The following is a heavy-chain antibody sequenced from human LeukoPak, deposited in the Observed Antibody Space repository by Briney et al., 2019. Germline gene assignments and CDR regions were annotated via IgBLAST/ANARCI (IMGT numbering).Heavy chain of an antibody. CDR1: GYTFTGYY. V-gene: IGHV1-2*02. J-gene: IGHJ4*02. Sequence: ASVKVSCKASGYTFTGYYMHWVRQAPGQGLEWMGWINPKSGATNYAQNFQGRVTMTWDTSINTAYMELSRLRSDDTAVYFCARGRTLVRGVIIRGDYWGQGSLVTVSS. CDR3: ARGRTLVRGVIIRGDY. D-gene: IGHD3-10*01. CDR2: INPKSGAT.